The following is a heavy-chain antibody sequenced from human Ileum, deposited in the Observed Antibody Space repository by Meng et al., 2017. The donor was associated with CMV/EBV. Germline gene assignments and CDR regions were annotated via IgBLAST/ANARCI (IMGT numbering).Heavy chain of an antibody. V-gene: IGHV4-4*01. J-gene: IGHJ4*02. CDR2: IFHSGTT. Sequence: TLSLPCVVSGGSLIGTNWWNWVRQPPGRGLGWIGEIFHSGTTNYNPSLKSRVTISIDKSKNQFSLKLTSVTAADTAVYFCGDPPAGYWGQGVLVTVSS. CDR3: GDPPAGY. CDR1: GGSLIGTNW.